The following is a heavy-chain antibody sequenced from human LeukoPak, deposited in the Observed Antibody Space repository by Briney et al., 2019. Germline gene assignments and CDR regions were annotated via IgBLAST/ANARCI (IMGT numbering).Heavy chain of an antibody. CDR1: GGSISSGGYY. CDR2: INHSGST. J-gene: IGHJ5*02. V-gene: IGHV4-30-2*01. Sequence: PSQTLSLTCTVSGGSISSGGYYWSWIRQPPGKGLEWIGEINHSGSTNYNPSLKSRVTISVDTSKNQFSLKLSSVTAADTAVYYCAREGITIFGVVKYWFDPWGQGTLVTVSS. D-gene: IGHD3-3*01. CDR3: AREGITIFGVVKYWFDP.